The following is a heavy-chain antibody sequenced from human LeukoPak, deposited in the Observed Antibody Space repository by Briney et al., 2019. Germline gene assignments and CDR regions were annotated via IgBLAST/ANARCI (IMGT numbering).Heavy chain of an antibody. Sequence: SETLSLTCTVSGGSINYYWSWIRQIPGKGLEWIGYIYYSGSTNYNPSLKSRVTISVDTSKNQFSLKLSAVTAADTAVYYCASFTMVRGVIVGDAFDIWGQGTMVTVSS. CDR3: ASFTMVRGVIVGDAFDI. V-gene: IGHV4-59*01. D-gene: IGHD3-10*01. J-gene: IGHJ3*02. CDR2: IYYSGST. CDR1: GGSINYY.